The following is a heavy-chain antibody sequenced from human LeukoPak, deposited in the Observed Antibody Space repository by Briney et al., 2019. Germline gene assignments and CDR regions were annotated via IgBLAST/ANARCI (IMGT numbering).Heavy chain of an antibody. CDR3: SKDGRGYSGYDLYYLDH. J-gene: IGHJ4*02. CDR1: GFTFSNYG. V-gene: IGHV3-30*02. D-gene: IGHD5-12*01. CDR2: IRYDGSNK. Sequence: GGSLRLSCAASGFTFSNYGMHWFRQAPGKGLEWVAFIRYDGSNKYYADSVKGRFTISRDNSKNTLYLQMDSLRAEDTAVYYCSKDGRGYSGYDLYYLDHWGQGTLVTVSS.